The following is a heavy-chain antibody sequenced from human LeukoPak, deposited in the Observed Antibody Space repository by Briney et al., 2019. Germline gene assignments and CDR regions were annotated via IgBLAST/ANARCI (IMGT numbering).Heavy chain of an antibody. V-gene: IGHV3-21*01. Sequence: GGSLRLSCAASAFSFSDYSMNWVRQAPGKGLEWVSSISSRSRHVYYAASVKGRFTISRDNAKNSLYLQMNSLRAEDTAIYYCARGPRDPSEYCSGGRCAPTYDVWGQGTLVTVSS. CDR2: ISSRSRHV. D-gene: IGHD2-15*01. J-gene: IGHJ4*02. CDR3: ARGPRDPSEYCSGGRCAPTYDV. CDR1: AFSFSDYS.